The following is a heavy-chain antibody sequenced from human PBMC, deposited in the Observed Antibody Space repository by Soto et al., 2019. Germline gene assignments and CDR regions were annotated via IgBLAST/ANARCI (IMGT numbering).Heavy chain of an antibody. CDR1: GFTFSSYG. J-gene: IGHJ4*02. D-gene: IGHD3-16*01. CDR3: AKDGGGGFDY. V-gene: IGHV3-30*18. Sequence: QVQLVESGGGVVQPGRSLRLSCAASGFTFSSYGMHWVRQAPGKGLEWVAVISYDGSNKYYADSVKGRFTISRDNSKNTLYLQKNSLRAEDTAVYYCAKDGGGGFDYWGQGTLVTVSS. CDR2: ISYDGSNK.